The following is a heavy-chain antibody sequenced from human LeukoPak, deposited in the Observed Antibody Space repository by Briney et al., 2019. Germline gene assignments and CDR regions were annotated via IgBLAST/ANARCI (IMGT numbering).Heavy chain of an antibody. D-gene: IGHD5-12*01. CDR2: INPNSGGT. V-gene: IGHV1-2*02. J-gene: IGHJ5*02. CDR3: ARVRTIVATSWFDP. Sequence: ASVKVSCKASGYTFTGYYMHWVRQAPGQGLEWMGWINPNSGGTNYAQKFQGRVTMTRDTSISTAYMELSRLRSDDTAVYYCARVRTIVATSWFDPWGQGTLVTVSS. CDR1: GYTFTGYY.